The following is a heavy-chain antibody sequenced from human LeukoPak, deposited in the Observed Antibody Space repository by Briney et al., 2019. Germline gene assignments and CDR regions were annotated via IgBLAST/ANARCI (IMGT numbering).Heavy chain of an antibody. J-gene: IGHJ4*02. CDR2: IYYSGST. CDR1: VGSIGSYY. Sequence: SETLSLTCTVSVGSIGSYYWSWIRQPPGKGLEWVGDIYYSGSTNYNPSLKSRITISVDTSKNQFSLKLSSVTAADMAVYYCARGPGIAAAGPNTDYWGQGTLVTVSS. CDR3: ARGPGIAAAGPNTDY. D-gene: IGHD6-13*01. V-gene: IGHV4-59*01.